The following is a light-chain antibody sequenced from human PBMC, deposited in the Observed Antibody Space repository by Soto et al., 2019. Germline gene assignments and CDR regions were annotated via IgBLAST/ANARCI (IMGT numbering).Light chain of an antibody. Sequence: QSALTQPASVSGSPGQSITISCTGTSSDVGGYNYVSWYQQHPGKAPKLMIYDVSDRPSGVSNRFSGSKSGNTASLTIFGLQSEDEADYYCSSYTSSRTYVFGTGTKLTVL. J-gene: IGLJ1*01. V-gene: IGLV2-14*01. CDR2: DVS. CDR1: SSDVGGYNY. CDR3: SSYTSSRTYV.